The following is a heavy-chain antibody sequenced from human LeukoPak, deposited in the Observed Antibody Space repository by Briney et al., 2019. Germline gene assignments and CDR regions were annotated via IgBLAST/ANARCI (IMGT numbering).Heavy chain of an antibody. J-gene: IGHJ4*02. CDR3: ARVGGGYTYGCDY. D-gene: IGHD5-18*01. CDR1: GASISSHY. V-gene: IGHV4/OR15-8*01. Sequence: PSETLSLTCSVSGASISSHYWSWVRQPPGKGLEWIGEIYHSGSTNYNPSLKSRVTISVDKSKNQFSLKLSSVTAADTAVYYCARVGGGYTYGCDYWGQGTLVTVSS. CDR2: IYHSGST.